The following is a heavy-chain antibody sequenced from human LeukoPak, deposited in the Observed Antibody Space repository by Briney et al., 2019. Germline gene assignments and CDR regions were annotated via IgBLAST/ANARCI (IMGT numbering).Heavy chain of an antibody. J-gene: IGHJ4*02. CDR1: GGTFSSYA. D-gene: IGHD6-19*01. V-gene: IGHV1-69*13. CDR3: ARQSPLYSSGWYGLDY. Sequence: SVKVSCKASGGTFSSYAISWVRQAPGQGLEWMGGIIPIFGTANYAQKFQGRVTITADESTSTAYMELSSLRPEDTAVYYCARQSPLYSSGWYGLDYWGQGTLVTVSS. CDR2: IIPIFGTA.